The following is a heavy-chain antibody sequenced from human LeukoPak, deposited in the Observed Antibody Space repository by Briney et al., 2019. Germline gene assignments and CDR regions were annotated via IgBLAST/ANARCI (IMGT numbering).Heavy chain of an antibody. V-gene: IGHV3-30*18. CDR1: GFTFSSYG. J-gene: IGHJ1*01. Sequence: PGGSLRLSCAASGFTFSSYGMHWVRQAPGKGLEWVAVISYDGSNKYYADPVKGRFTISGDNPKNTLYLQMNSLRPEDTAVYYCAKDYSGSGNYYSRDWGQGTLVTVSS. D-gene: IGHD3-10*01. CDR3: AKDYSGSGNYYSRD. CDR2: ISYDGSNK.